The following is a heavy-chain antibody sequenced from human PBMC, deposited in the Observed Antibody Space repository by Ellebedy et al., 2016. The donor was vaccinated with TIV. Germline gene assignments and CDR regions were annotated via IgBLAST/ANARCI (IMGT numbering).Heavy chain of an antibody. J-gene: IGHJ6*02. CDR2: IYYSGST. CDR3: ARSVAVIYGMDV. D-gene: IGHD6-19*01. V-gene: IGHV4-59*08. CDR1: GGFISSFY. Sequence: MPSETLSLTCTVSGGFISSFYWSWIRQPPGKGLEWIGHIYYSGSTNSNPSLKSRVTISVDASKNQFSLKLSSVTAADTAVYYCARSVAVIYGMDVWGQGTTVTVSS.